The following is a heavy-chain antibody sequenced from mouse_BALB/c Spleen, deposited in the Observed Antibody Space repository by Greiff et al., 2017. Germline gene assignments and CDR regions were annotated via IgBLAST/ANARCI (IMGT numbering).Heavy chain of an antibody. V-gene: IGHV5-9-1*01. J-gene: IGHJ4*01. D-gene: IGHD2-14*01. Sequence: EVMLVESGGGLVKPGGSLKLSCAASGFTFSSYAMSWVRQTPEKRLEWVATISSGGSYTYYPDSVKGRFTISRDNAKNTLYLQMSSLRSEDTAMYYCARGGTTGTYAMDYWGQGTSVTVSS. CDR3: ARGGTTGTYAMDY. CDR1: GFTFSSYA. CDR2: ISSGGSYT.